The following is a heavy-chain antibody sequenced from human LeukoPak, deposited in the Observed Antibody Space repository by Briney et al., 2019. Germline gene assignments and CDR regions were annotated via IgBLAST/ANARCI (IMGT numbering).Heavy chain of an antibody. CDR2: ITRSSGTI. J-gene: IGHJ3*02. CDR1: GFPFSSYS. CDR3: VRDPHAFDI. Sequence: GGSLRLSCAASGFPFSSYSMNWVRQAPGKGVEWVSYITRSSGTIHYADSVKGRFTTSRDNAKNSVYLQMSSLRDDDTAVYYCVRDPHAFDIWGQGTMVTVSS. V-gene: IGHV3-48*02.